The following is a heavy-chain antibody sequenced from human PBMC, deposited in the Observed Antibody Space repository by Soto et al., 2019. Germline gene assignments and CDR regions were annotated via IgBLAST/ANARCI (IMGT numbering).Heavy chain of an antibody. Sequence: SETLSLTCTVSGGSISSGGYYWSWIRQHPGKGLEWIGYIYYSGSTYYNPSLKSRVTISVDTSKNQFSLKLSSVTAADTAVYYCARAPVTPSIFGGALPYFFDSWGQGSQLTVSS. J-gene: IGHJ4*02. CDR1: GGSISSGGYY. D-gene: IGHD3-3*01. CDR3: ARAPVTPSIFGGALPYFFDS. CDR2: IYYSGST. V-gene: IGHV4-31*03.